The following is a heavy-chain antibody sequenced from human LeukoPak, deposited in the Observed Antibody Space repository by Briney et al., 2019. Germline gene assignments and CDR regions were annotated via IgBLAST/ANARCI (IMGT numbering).Heavy chain of an antibody. CDR1: GGSVSSSSFY. CDR3: ARQGITYGYLSYFDY. V-gene: IGHV4-39*01. CDR2: IYYSGST. D-gene: IGHD5-18*01. J-gene: IGHJ4*02. Sequence: SETLSLTCTVSGGSVSSSSFYWGWIRQPPGMGLEWIGTIYYSGSTYYNSSLKSQVTIAVDTSKNQFSLKLSSLTAADTAVYYCARQGITYGYLSYFDYWGQGTLVSVSS.